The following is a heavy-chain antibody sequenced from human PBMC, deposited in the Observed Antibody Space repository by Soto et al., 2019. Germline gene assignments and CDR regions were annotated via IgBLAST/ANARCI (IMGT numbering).Heavy chain of an antibody. J-gene: IGHJ4*02. Sequence: ASVKVSCKTSGYTFTTYGINWVRQAPGQGLEWMGWISGYNGNTNYPQKFQGRVTMTTDTLTSTGYMEVRGLTSEDTAVYYCARGAHGSGYAVHWGQGXLVTVSS. CDR1: GYTFTTYG. V-gene: IGHV1-18*01. CDR2: ISGYNGNT. D-gene: IGHD3-3*01. CDR3: ARGAHGSGYAVH.